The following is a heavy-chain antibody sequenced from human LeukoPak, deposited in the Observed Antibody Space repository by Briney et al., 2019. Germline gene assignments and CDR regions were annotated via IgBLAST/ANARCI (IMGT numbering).Heavy chain of an antibody. J-gene: IGHJ4*02. CDR3: AKALTSPLWFGELLPGGYYFDY. D-gene: IGHD3-10*01. CDR1: GYTFTSYD. CDR2: MNPNSGNT. Sequence: ASVKVSCKASGYTFTSYDINWVRQATGQGLEWMGWMNPNSGNTGYAQKFQGRVTITRNTSISTAYMELSSLRSEDTAVYYCAKALTSPLWFGELLPGGYYFDYWGQGTLVTVSS. V-gene: IGHV1-8*03.